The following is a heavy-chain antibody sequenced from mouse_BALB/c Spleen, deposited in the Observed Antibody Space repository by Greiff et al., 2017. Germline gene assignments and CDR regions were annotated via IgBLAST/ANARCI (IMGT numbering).Heavy chain of an antibody. V-gene: IGHV1-42*01. CDR3: ASHDGYYAMDY. D-gene: IGHD2-3*01. CDR2: INPSTGGT. CDR1: GYSFTDYY. J-gene: IGHJ4*01. Sequence: EVQLQQSGPELVKTGASVKISCKASGYSFTDYYMHWVKQSPEKSFEWIGEINPSTGGTSYNQKFKGKATLTVDKSSSTAYMQLKSLTSEDSAVYYCASHDGYYAMDYWGQGTSVTVSS.